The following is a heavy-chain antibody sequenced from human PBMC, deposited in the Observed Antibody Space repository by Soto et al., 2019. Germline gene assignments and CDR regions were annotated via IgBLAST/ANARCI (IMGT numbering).Heavy chain of an antibody. V-gene: IGHV4-30-4*01. Sequence: PSETLSLTCTVSGGSISSGDYYWSWIRQPPGKGLEWIGYIYYSGSTYYNPSLKSRVTISVDTSKNQFSLKLSSVTAADTAVYYCARGGGSSWTLHLFHYYYYGMDVWGQGTTVTVSS. J-gene: IGHJ6*02. CDR2: IYYSGST. D-gene: IGHD6-13*01. CDR3: ARGGGSSWTLHLFHYYYYGMDV. CDR1: GGSISSGDYY.